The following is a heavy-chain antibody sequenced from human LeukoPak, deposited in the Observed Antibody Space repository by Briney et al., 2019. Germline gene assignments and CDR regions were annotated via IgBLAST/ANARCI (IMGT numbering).Heavy chain of an antibody. CDR1: GFTFSNNA. CDR2: VNGSGVVT. Sequence: GESLRLSCAASGFTFSNNAMSWVRQAPGKGLEWVSAVNGSGVVTHYAASVRGRFTISRDNSKNTLYLEMNSLRAEDTAVFYCARGGMVRRVMGAFDIWGQGTLVTVSS. V-gene: IGHV3-23*01. D-gene: IGHD3-10*01. J-gene: IGHJ3*02. CDR3: ARGGMVRRVMGAFDI.